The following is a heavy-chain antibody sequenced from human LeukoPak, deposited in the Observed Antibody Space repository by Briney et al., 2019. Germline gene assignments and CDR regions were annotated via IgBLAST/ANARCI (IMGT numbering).Heavy chain of an antibody. CDR2: IYYSGST. D-gene: IGHD3-10*01. V-gene: IGHV4-39*01. CDR3: ARRSRDYYGSGSYNV. Sequence: SETLSLTCTVSGGYISNSPYYWGWIRQPPGKGLEWIGSIYYSGSTYCNPSLKSRVTISVDASKNQFSLKLSSVTAADTAVYYCARRSRDYYGSGSYNVWGQGTTVTVSS. CDR1: GGYISNSPYY. J-gene: IGHJ6*02.